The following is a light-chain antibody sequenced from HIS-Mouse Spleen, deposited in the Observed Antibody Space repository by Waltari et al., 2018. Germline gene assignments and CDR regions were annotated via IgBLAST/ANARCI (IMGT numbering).Light chain of an antibody. CDR2: GAS. CDR1: QSVSSSY. CDR3: QQYGSSPPALT. J-gene: IGKJ4*01. Sequence: EIVLTQSPGTLSLSPGERAHLSCRASQSVSSSYLAWYQQKPGQAPRLLIYGASSRATGIPDRFSGSGSGTDFTLTISRLEPEDFAVYYCQQYGSSPPALTFGGGTKVEIE. V-gene: IGKV3-20*01.